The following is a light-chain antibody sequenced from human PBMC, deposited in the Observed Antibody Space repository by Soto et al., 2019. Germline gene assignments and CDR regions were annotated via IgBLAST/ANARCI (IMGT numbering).Light chain of an antibody. CDR2: DAS. Sequence: EIVLTPSPAAPSMSTGERATLSCRASQSVSSYLAWYQQKPGQAPRLLIYDASNRATGIPARFSGSGSGTDFTLTISSLEPEDFAVYYCQQRSNRPLTFGGGTKVDNK. CDR1: QSVSSY. V-gene: IGKV3-11*01. CDR3: QQRSNRPLT. J-gene: IGKJ4*01.